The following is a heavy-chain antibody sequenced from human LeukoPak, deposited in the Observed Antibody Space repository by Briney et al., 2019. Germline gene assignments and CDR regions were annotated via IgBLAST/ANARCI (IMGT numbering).Heavy chain of an antibody. CDR2: IYYSGST. J-gene: IGHJ3*01. Sequence: PSETLSLTCTVSGGSISSYYWSWIRQPPGKGLEWIGYIYYSGSTNYNPSLRSRVTISVDTSKNQFSLKLSSVTAADTAVYYCASSITIFGVVTRRAFDVWGQGTMVTVSS. V-gene: IGHV4-59*01. CDR3: ASSITIFGVVTRRAFDV. CDR1: GGSISSYY. D-gene: IGHD3-3*01.